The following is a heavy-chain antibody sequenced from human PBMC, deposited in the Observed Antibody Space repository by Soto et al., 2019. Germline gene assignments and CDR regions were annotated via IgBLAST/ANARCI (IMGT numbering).Heavy chain of an antibody. CDR2: ISGSRTI. CDR3: ARVGLGLLGRDV. J-gene: IGHJ6*02. Sequence: EVQLVESGGGLVQPGGSLRVSCAASGFTFSSYSINWVRQAPGKGLECVSYISGSRTIYYADSVKGRFTISRDNAKNSLYLQMNSPRDEDTAVFYCARVGLGLLGRDVWGQGTTVTVSS. V-gene: IGHV3-48*02. CDR1: GFTFSSYS. D-gene: IGHD3-16*01.